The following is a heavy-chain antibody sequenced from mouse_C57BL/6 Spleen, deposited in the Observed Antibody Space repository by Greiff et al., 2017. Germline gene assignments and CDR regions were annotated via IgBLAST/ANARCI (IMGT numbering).Heavy chain of an antibody. CDR3: ARHFYYYGSSYDYYAMDY. V-gene: IGHV5-9*01. CDR2: ISGGGGNT. J-gene: IGHJ4*01. Sequence: EVKLVESGGGLVKPGGSLKLSCAASGFTFSSYTMSWVRQTPEKRLEWVATISGGGGNTYYPDSVKGRFTISRDNAKNTLYLQMSSLRSEDTALYYCARHFYYYGSSYDYYAMDYWGQGTSVTVSS. D-gene: IGHD1-1*01. CDR1: GFTFSSYT.